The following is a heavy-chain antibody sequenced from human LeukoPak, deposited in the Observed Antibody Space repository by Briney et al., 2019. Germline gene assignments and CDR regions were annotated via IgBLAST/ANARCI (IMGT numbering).Heavy chain of an antibody. CDR2: IYYSGTT. D-gene: IGHD2-21*01. CDR1: GGSISSYY. Sequence: SETLSLTCTVSGGSISSYYWSWIRQPPGEGLEWIGYIYYSGTTKYNPSLKSRVTISVDTSKNQFSLKLSSVTAADTAVYYCARWGGDRYYFDYWGQGTLVTVSS. V-gene: IGHV4-59*01. J-gene: IGHJ4*02. CDR3: ARWGGDRYYFDY.